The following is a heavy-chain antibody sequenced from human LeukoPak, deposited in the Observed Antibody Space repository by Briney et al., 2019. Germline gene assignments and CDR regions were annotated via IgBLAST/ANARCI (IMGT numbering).Heavy chain of an antibody. CDR1: GGSISSYY. CDR2: IYYSGST. Sequence: KPSETLSLTCTVSGGSISSYYWSWIRQPPGKGLEWIGYIYYSGSTNYNPSLKSRVTISVDTSKNQFSLKLSSVTAADTAVYYCARVQTNWFDPWGQGTLVTVSS. V-gene: IGHV4-59*01. CDR3: ARVQTNWFDP. J-gene: IGHJ5*02.